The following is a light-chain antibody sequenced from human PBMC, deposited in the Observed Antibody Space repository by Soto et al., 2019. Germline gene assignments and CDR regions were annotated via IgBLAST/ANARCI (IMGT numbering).Light chain of an antibody. CDR2: DAT. CDR3: QQFSSYPLA. J-gene: IGKJ4*01. V-gene: IGKV3-11*01. Sequence: VLTQSPATLSLSPGETATLSCIPSQRIGGYLAWEQQKPGQAPRLVIYDATNRATGIPARFSGSGSGTYFTLTISRLEPEDSAVYYCQQFSSYPLAFGGGTKVDNK. CDR1: QRIGGY.